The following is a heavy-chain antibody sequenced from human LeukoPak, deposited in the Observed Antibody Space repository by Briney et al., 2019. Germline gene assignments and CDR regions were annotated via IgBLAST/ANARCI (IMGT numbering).Heavy chain of an antibody. D-gene: IGHD1-26*01. CDR2: ISAYNGDT. V-gene: IGHV1-18*01. J-gene: IGHJ4*02. CDR1: GYTFTNYG. CDR3: ARNSGSFPFDY. Sequence: ASVKVSCKASGYTFTNYGISWVRQAPGQGLEWMGWISAYNGDTNYAHNLQGRVTVTTDTSTSTAYMELRSLRSDDTAVYFCARNSGSFPFDYWGQGTLVTVSS.